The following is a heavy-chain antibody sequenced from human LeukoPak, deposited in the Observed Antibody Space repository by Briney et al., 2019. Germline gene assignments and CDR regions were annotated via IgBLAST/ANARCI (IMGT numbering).Heavy chain of an antibody. Sequence: AETLSLTCAVSGGSISGSSYFWGWIRQPPGKGLEGNGSIYYSGNTYYNPSLKSRVTISVDTSKNQFSLKLSSVTAADTAVYYCARLKEGIDYWGQGTLVTVSS. CDR2: IYYSGNT. CDR1: GGSISGSSYF. CDR3: ARLKEGIDY. D-gene: IGHD3-10*01. V-gene: IGHV4-39*01. J-gene: IGHJ4*02.